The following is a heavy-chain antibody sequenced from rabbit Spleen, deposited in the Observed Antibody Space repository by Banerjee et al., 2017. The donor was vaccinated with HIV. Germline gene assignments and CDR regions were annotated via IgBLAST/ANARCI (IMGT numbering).Heavy chain of an antibody. CDR2: IYTSSGST. CDR3: ARGDYVWTSGPEYSNL. Sequence: QSLEESGGDLVKPEGSLTLTCTASGIDFSSYYYMCWVRQAPGKGLEWIACIYTSSGSTYYASWAKGRFTISKTSSTTMTLQMTSLTAADTATYFCARGDYVWTSGPEYSNLWGPGTLVTVS. CDR1: GIDFSSYYY. V-gene: IGHV1S40*01. J-gene: IGHJ4*01. D-gene: IGHD1-1*01.